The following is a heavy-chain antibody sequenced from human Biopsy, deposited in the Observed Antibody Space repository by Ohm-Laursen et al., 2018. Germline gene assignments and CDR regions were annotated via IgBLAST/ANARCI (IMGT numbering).Heavy chain of an antibody. CDR1: GFIFSRYA. J-gene: IGHJ6*02. Sequence: SLRLSCTASGFIFSRYAMHWVRQAPGKGLEWVAIIWYDGSNKYYADSVKGRFTISRDNSKNTLYLQMNSLRAEDTAVYYCARDLEYGSSFYYYYGMDVWGQGTTVTVSS. CDR3: ARDLEYGSSFYYYYGMDV. V-gene: IGHV3-33*01. CDR2: IWYDGSNK. D-gene: IGHD6-19*01.